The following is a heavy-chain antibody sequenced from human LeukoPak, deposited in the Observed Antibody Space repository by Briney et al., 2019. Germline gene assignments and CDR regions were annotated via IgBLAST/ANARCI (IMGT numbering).Heavy chain of an antibody. CDR3: ARDKVGAYGPVDY. V-gene: IGHV1-2*02. J-gene: IGHJ4*02. CDR1: GYTFTGYY. D-gene: IGHD1-26*01. CDR2: INPNSGGT. Sequence: ASVKVSCKASGYTFTGYYMHWVRQAPGQGLEWMGWINPNSGGTNYAQKFQGRVTMTRDTSISAAYMELSRLRSDDTAVYYCARDKVGAYGPVDYWGQGTLVTVSS.